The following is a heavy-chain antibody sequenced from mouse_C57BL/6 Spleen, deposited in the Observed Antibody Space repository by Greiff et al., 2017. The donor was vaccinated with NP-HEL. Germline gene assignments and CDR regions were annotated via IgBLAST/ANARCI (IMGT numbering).Heavy chain of an antibody. CDR2: ISDGGSYT. D-gene: IGHD2-2*01. Sequence: EVKLVESGGGLVKPGGSLKLSCAASGFTFSSYAMSWVRQTPEKRLEWVATISDGGSYTYYPDNVKGRFTISRANAKNNLYLQMSHLKSEDTAMYYCARGGYGAWYAMDYWGQGTSVTVSS. J-gene: IGHJ4*01. CDR3: ARGGYGAWYAMDY. CDR1: GFTFSSYA. V-gene: IGHV5-4*03.